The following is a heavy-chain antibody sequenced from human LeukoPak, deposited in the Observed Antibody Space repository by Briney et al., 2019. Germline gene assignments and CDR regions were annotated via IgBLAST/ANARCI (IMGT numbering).Heavy chain of an antibody. J-gene: IGHJ5*02. CDR2: IIHIFGTA. V-gene: IGHV1-69*05. CDR3: ARVRGSAAADWFDP. CDR1: GGTFTSYA. Sequence: SVKVSCKASGGTFTSYAISWVRQAPGQGLEWMGRIIHIFGTANYAQKYQGRVTITTDESTSTAYMELSSLRSEDTAVYYCARVRGSAAADWFDPWGQGTLVTVSS. D-gene: IGHD6-13*01.